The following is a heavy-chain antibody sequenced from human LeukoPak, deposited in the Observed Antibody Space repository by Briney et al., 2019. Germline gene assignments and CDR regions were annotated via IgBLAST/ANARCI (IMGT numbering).Heavy chain of an antibody. V-gene: IGHV3-23*01. CDR1: GFTFTSYA. Sequence: GGSLRLSCAASGFTFTSYAMSWVRQAPGKGLEWVSTISGSGGRTSYADSVKGRFTVSRDNSKNTLYLQMNSLRAEDTAVYYCAKVAKEVATIEDFDYWGQGTLVTVSS. CDR2: ISGSGGRT. J-gene: IGHJ4*02. D-gene: IGHD5-12*01. CDR3: AKVAKEVATIEDFDY.